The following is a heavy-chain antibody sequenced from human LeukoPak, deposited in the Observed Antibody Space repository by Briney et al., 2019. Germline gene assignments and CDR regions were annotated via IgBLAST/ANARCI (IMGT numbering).Heavy chain of an antibody. V-gene: IGHV3-23*01. J-gene: IGHJ3*02. CDR2: ISGSGGST. D-gene: IGHD3-9*01. CDR3: AKDLLYYDILTGYYHDAFDI. Sequence: GGSLRLSCAASGFTFSSYAMSWVRQAPGKGLEWVSAISGSGGSTYYADSVKGRFTISKDNSKNTLYLQMNSLRAEDTAVYYCAKDLLYYDILTGYYHDAFDIWGQGTMVTVSS. CDR1: GFTFSSYA.